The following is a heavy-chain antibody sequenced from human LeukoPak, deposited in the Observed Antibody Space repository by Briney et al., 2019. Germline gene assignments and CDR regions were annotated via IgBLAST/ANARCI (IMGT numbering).Heavy chain of an antibody. J-gene: IGHJ4*02. Sequence: GGSLRLSCAASGFTFSSYAMHWVRQAPGKGLEWVAVISYDGSNKYYADSVKGRFTISRDNSKNTLYLQMNSLRAEDTAVYYCAREGPDYGGSLFDYWGQGTLVTVSS. V-gene: IGHV3-30*04. D-gene: IGHD4-23*01. CDR3: AREGPDYGGSLFDY. CDR1: GFTFSSYA. CDR2: ISYDGSNK.